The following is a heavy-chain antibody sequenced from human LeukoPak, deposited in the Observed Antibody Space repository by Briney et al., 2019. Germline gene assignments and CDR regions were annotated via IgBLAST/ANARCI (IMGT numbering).Heavy chain of an antibody. D-gene: IGHD3-3*01. V-gene: IGHV3-33*05. CDR1: GFTFSRNA. CDR3: ARDLGDFWSGPRYYFDY. Sequence: GGSLRLSCAASGFTFSRNAMHWVRQAPGKGLEWVAIMSFDGRNKYYADSVKGRFTISRDNSKDTLYLQMNSLRAEDTAFYYRARDLGDFWSGPRYYFDYWGQGTLVTVSS. J-gene: IGHJ4*02. CDR2: MSFDGRNK.